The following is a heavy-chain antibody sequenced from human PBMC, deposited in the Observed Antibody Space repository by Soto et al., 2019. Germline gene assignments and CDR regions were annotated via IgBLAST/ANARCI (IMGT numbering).Heavy chain of an antibody. D-gene: IGHD1-7*01. V-gene: IGHV1-18*01. Sequence: VSVQVSCKASGYTFTDYGVVWVRQANGQGLEWLGWISAYNGNTNYAQKFQGRVTMTTDTSTSIAYMELRSLRSDDTAVYYCARDRVPRGTTLPYDYWGQGILVTVSS. J-gene: IGHJ4*02. CDR1: GYTFTDYG. CDR2: ISAYNGNT. CDR3: ARDRVPRGTTLPYDY.